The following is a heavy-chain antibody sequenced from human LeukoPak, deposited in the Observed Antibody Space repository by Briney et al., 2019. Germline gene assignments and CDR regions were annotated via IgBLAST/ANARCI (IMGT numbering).Heavy chain of an antibody. CDR2: ISSSGSTI. CDR1: GFTFSDCY. D-gene: IGHD3-22*01. CDR3: ARDVLFSYDSSGYGF. Sequence: GGSLRLSCAASGFTFSDCYMSWIRQAPGKGLEWVSYISSSGSTIYYADSVKGRFTISRDNAKNSLYLQMNSLRAEDTAVYYCARDVLFSYDSSGYGFWGQGTLVTVSS. V-gene: IGHV3-11*01. J-gene: IGHJ4*02.